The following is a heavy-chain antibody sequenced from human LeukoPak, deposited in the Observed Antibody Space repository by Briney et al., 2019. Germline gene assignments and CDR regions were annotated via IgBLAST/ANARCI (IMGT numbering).Heavy chain of an antibody. CDR2: IIPIFGTA. CDR3: ARGYSRNPYYFDY. CDR1: GGTFSSYA. J-gene: IGHJ4*02. Sequence: GASVKVSCKASGGTFSSYAISWVRQAPGQGLEWMGRIIPIFGTANYAQKFKGRVTITTDESTSTAYMELSSLRSEDTAVYYCARGYSRNPYYFDYWGQGTLVTVSS. D-gene: IGHD4-11*01. V-gene: IGHV1-69*05.